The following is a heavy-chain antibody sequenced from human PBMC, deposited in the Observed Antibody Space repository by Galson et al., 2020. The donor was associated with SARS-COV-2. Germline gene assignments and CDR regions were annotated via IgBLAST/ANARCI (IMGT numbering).Heavy chain of an antibody. D-gene: IGHD3-10*01. Sequence: SETLSLTCTVSGGSISSYYWSWIRQPPGKGLEWIGYIYYSGSTNYNPSLKSRVTISVDTSKNQFSLKLSSVTAADTAVYYCARAKEHYYGSGSPTWFDPWGQGTLVTVSS. J-gene: IGHJ5*02. CDR1: GGSISSYY. CDR2: IYYSGST. V-gene: IGHV4-59*01. CDR3: ARAKEHYYGSGSPTWFDP.